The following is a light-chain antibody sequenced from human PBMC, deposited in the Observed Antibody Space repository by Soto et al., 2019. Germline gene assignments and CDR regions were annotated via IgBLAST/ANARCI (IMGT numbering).Light chain of an antibody. V-gene: IGLV1-40*01. CDR3: QSYDSSLSGSV. CDR2: GNS. J-gene: IGLJ2*01. Sequence: QSVLTQPPSVSGAPGQRVTISYTGSSSNIGAGYVVHWYQQLPGTAPKLLIYGNSNRPSGVPDRFSGSKSGTSASLAITGLQAEDEADYYCQSYDSSLSGSVFGGGTKLTVL. CDR1: SSNIGAGYV.